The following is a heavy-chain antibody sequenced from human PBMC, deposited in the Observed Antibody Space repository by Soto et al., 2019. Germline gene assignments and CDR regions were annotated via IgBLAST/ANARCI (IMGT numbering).Heavy chain of an antibody. CDR1: GDTFKNCV. V-gene: IGHV1-69*05. CDR3: AAELGFGKLSVV. CDR2: IIPLFGTT. Sequence: SVKVSCKASGDTFKNCVISWVRQAPGQGLEWMGGIIPLFGTTDFAQRFQGRLTITTDESTTTAYMELSRLRSEDTATYYCAAELGFGKLSVVWGQGTTVTVS. J-gene: IGHJ6*02. D-gene: IGHD3-10*01.